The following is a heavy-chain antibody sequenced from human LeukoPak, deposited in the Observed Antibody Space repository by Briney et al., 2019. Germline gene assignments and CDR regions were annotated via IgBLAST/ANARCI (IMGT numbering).Heavy chain of an antibody. CDR1: GFTFSSYW. Sequence: GGSLRLSCAAPGFTFSSYWMSWVRQAPGKGLEWVANMREDGTENYYVDSMKGRFTISRDNAKNSLYLQMNSLRAEDTAVYYCARIRLWGNDAYGYQLSYYYYYGMDVWGQGTTVTVSS. V-gene: IGHV3-7*01. CDR2: MREDGTEN. CDR3: ARIRLWGNDAYGYQLSYYYYYGMDV. J-gene: IGHJ6*02. D-gene: IGHD2-2*01.